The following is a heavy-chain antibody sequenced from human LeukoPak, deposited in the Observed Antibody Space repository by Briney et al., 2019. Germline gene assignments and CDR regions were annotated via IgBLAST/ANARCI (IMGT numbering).Heavy chain of an antibody. CDR3: ARGGGMRSWYDFDY. Sequence: ASVKVSCKASGGTLSSYAISWVRQAPGQGLEWMGGIIPIFGTANYAQKFQGRVTITTDESTSTAYMELSSLRSEDTAVYYCARGGGMRSWYDFDYWGQGTLVTVSS. CDR2: IIPIFGTA. V-gene: IGHV1-69*05. D-gene: IGHD6-13*01. J-gene: IGHJ4*02. CDR1: GGTLSSYA.